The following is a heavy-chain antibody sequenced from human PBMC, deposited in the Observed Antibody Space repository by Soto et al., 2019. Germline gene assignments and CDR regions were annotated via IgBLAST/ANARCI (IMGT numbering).Heavy chain of an antibody. J-gene: IGHJ4*02. Sequence: QVQLVQSGAEVKKPGASVKISCKASGYTFTNYHLHWVRQAPGQGLEWMGIINPGGGSTTYTQKFQGRVTMTRDTSTSTAYMELSSLTYEDTAVYFCAKISGTTTYIDYWGQGTLVTVSS. CDR3: AKISGTTTYIDY. D-gene: IGHD1-7*01. CDR2: INPGGGST. V-gene: IGHV1-46*01. CDR1: GYTFTNYH.